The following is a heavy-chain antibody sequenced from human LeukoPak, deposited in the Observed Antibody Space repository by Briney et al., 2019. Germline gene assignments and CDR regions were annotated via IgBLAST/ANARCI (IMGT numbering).Heavy chain of an antibody. J-gene: IGHJ5*02. CDR3: ARGSWFDP. Sequence: SETLSLTCAVYGGSFSGYYWSWIRQPPGKGLEWIGEINHSGSTNYNPSLKSRVTISVDTSKNQFSLKLSSVTAADTAVYYCARGSWFDPWGQGTLVTVSS. V-gene: IGHV4-34*01. CDR1: GGSFSGYY. CDR2: INHSGST.